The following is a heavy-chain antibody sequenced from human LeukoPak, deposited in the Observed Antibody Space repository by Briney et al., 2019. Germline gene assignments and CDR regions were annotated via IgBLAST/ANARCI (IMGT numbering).Heavy chain of an antibody. D-gene: IGHD3-9*01. CDR3: TRDTQSRYFDWTNWFDP. J-gene: IGHJ5*02. CDR2: IYNSGST. Sequence: SETLSLTCSVSGGSISSSSNYWGWIRQPPGKGLEWIGSIYNSGSTYYNPSLKSRVTISLDTSKNQFSLKLSSVTAADTAVYYCTRDTQSRYFDWTNWFDPWGQGTLVTVSS. CDR1: GGSISSSSNY. V-gene: IGHV4-39*07.